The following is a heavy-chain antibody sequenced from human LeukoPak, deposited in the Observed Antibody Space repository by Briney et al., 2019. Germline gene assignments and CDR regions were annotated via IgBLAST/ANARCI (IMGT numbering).Heavy chain of an antibody. CDR1: VYTLTELS. V-gene: IGHV1-24*01. J-gene: IGHJ4*02. Sequence: ASVKVSCKVSVYTLTELSMHWVRQAPGKGLEWMGGFDPEDGETIYAQKFQGRVTMTEDTSTDTAYMELSSLRSEDTAVYYCATYRGYSYGSLGLSWGQGTLVTVSS. D-gene: IGHD5-18*01. CDR3: ATYRGYSYGSLGLS. CDR2: FDPEDGET.